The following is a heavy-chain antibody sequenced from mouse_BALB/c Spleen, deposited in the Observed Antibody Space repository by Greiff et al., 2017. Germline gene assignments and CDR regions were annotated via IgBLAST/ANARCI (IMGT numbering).Heavy chain of an antibody. CDR2: ISYDGSN. V-gene: IGHV3-6*02. CDR1: GYSITSGYY. J-gene: IGHJ3*01. CDR3: AREH. Sequence: VQLKQSGPGLVKPSQSLSLTCSVTGYSITSGYYWNWIRQFPGNKLEWMGYISYDGSNNYNPSLKNRISITRDTSKNQFFLKLNSVTTEDTATYYCAREHWGQGTLVTVSA.